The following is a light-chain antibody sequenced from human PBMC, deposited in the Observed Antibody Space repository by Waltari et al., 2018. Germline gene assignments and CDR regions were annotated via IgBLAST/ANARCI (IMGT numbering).Light chain of an antibody. J-gene: IGKJ1*01. CDR3: QHYVRLPVT. CDR2: GAS. V-gene: IGKV3-20*01. Sequence: EIVLTQSPGTLSLSPGERATLSCWASQSVGRALAWYQQKRGQAPRHLIYGASTRASGIPDRCSGSGSGTDFSLTINRLEPEDFAVYYCQHYVRLPVTFGQGTKVEIK. CDR1: QSVGRA.